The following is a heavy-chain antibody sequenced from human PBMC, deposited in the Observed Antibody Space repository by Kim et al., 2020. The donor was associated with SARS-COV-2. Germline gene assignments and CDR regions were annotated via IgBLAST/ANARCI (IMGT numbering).Heavy chain of an antibody. D-gene: IGHD3-10*01. V-gene: IGHV1-18*01. CDR3: ASVYYGSNWFDP. Sequence: NYAQKPQGRVTMTTDTSTSTAYMELRSLRSDDTAVYYCASVYYGSNWFDPWGQGTLVTVSS. J-gene: IGHJ5*02.